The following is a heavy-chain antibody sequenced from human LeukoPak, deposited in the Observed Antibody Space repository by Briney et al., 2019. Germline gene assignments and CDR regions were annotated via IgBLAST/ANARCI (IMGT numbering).Heavy chain of an antibody. V-gene: IGHV1-69*05. CDR1: GGTFSGYA. CDR2: IIPIFGTA. D-gene: IGHD3-10*01. Sequence: SVKVSCKASGGTFSGYAISWVRQAPGQGLEWMGRIIPIFGTANYAQKFQGRVTTTTDESTSTAYMELSSLRSEDTAVYYCASFGSGSYYNYYYYMDVWGKGTTVTVSS. CDR3: ASFGSGSYYNYYYYMDV. J-gene: IGHJ6*03.